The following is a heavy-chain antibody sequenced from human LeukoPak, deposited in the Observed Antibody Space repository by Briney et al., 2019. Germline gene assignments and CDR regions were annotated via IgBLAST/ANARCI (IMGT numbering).Heavy chain of an antibody. D-gene: IGHD6-19*01. V-gene: IGHV5-51*01. Sequence: GESLKISCKGSGYSFTSYWIGWVRQMPGKGLEWMGIIYPGDSDTRYSPSFQGQVTISADKSISTAYLQWSSLKASDTAMYYCARDSPYSSGWRDAFDIWGQGTMVTVSS. CDR2: IYPGDSDT. CDR3: ARDSPYSSGWRDAFDI. CDR1: GYSFTSYW. J-gene: IGHJ3*02.